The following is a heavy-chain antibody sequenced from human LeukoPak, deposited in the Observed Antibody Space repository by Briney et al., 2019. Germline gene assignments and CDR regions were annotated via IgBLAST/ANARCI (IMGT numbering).Heavy chain of an antibody. J-gene: IGHJ5*02. CDR2: MNPDSGGT. CDR3: ARGLLRSQLDWFDP. Sequence: ASVKVSCKASGYTFIGHYIHWVRQAPGQGLEWMGWMNPDSGGTNYAQKFQGRVTMTRDTSITTAYMELSRLRSDDTAVYYCARGLLRSQLDWFDPWGQGTLVTVSS. CDR1: GYTFIGHY. D-gene: IGHD6-13*01. V-gene: IGHV1-2*02.